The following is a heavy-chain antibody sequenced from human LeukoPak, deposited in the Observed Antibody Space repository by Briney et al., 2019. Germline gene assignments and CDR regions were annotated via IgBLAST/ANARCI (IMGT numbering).Heavy chain of an antibody. CDR3: ARDRLIDYYYGSGSYPY. J-gene: IGHJ4*02. V-gene: IGHV1-2*02. CDR1: GYTFTGYY. Sequence: ASVKVSCKASGYTFTGYYMHWVRQAPGQGLEWMGWINPNSGGTNYAQKFQGRVTMTRDTSISTAYMELSRLRSDDTAVYYCARDRLIDYYYGSGSYPYWGQGTLVTVSS. CDR2: INPNSGGT. D-gene: IGHD3-10*01.